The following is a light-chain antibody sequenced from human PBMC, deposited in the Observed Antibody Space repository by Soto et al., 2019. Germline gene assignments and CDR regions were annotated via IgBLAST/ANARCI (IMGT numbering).Light chain of an antibody. V-gene: IGKV3-20*01. CDR3: QQYDSTTRT. J-gene: IGKJ1*01. Sequence: EIVLTQSPGTLSLSPGERATLSCRASQSISSSYLAWYQQKPGQAPRLLIYGASSRAPGIPDRFSGSGSGTDFTLTISRLEPEDFVLYYCQQYDSTTRTFGQGTKVEIK. CDR2: GAS. CDR1: QSISSSY.